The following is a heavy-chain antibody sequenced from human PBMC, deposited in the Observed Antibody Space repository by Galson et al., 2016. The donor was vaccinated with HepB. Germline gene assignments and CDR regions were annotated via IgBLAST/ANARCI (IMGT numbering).Heavy chain of an antibody. V-gene: IGHV4-4*02. J-gene: IGHJ2*01. CDR1: GGSISSRNW. CDR3: ARGMFRYFDWLLRYWYFDI. CDR2: ISHSGST. Sequence: TLSLTCGVTGGSISSRNWWSWVRQPPGKGLEWIGEISHSGSTSYNPSHKSRVTISVDKSKNQFSLKLSSVTAADTAVYYCARGMFRYFDWLLRYWYFDIWGRGTLVTVSS. D-gene: IGHD3-9*01.